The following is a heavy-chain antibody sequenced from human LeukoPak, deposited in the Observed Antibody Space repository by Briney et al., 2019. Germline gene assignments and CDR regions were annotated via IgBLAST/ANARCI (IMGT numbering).Heavy chain of an antibody. CDR3: ARHYSGGYYSFDY. D-gene: IGHD3-10*01. V-gene: IGHV3-30-3*01. CDR2: ISYDGSNK. J-gene: IGHJ4*02. Sequence: GSLRLSCAASGFTFSSYAMHWVRQAPGKGLEWVAVISYDGSNKYYADPVKGRFTISRDNAKNSLYLQMNSLRAEDTAMYYCARHYSGGYYSFDYWGQGTLVTVSS. CDR1: GFTFSSYA.